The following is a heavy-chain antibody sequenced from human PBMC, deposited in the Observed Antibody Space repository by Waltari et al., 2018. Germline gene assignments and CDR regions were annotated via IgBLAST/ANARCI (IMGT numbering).Heavy chain of an antibody. CDR2: IYYSGST. V-gene: IGHV4-59*01. J-gene: IGHJ4*02. CDR3: ARDLPPWYSSSRGAFDY. CDR1: GGSISSYY. Sequence: QVQLQESGPGLVKPSETLSLTCTVPGGSISSYYWSWIRQPPGKGLEWIGYIYYSGSTNYNPSLKSRVTISVDTSKNQFSLKLSSVTAADTAVYYCARDLPPWYSSSRGAFDYWGQGTLVTVSS. D-gene: IGHD6-13*01.